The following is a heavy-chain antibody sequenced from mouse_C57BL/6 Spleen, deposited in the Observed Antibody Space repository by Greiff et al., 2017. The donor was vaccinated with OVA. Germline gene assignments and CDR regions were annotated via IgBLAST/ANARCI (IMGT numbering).Heavy chain of an antibody. CDR2: INPSSGYT. Sequence: VQLQQSGAELARPGASVKMSCKASGYTFTSYTMHWVKQRPGQGLEWIGYINPSSGYTKYNQKFKDKATLTADKSSSTAYMQLSSLTSEDSAVYYGARDDGYNPSMDYWGQGTSVTVSS. J-gene: IGHJ4*01. CDR1: GYTFTSYT. CDR3: ARDDGYNPSMDY. V-gene: IGHV1-4*01. D-gene: IGHD2-3*01.